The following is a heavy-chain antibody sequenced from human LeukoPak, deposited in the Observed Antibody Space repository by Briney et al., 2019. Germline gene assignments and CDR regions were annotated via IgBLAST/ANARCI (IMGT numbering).Heavy chain of an antibody. J-gene: IGHJ6*02. CDR1: GFIFSSYN. Sequence: GGSLRLSCAASGFIFSSYNMNWVRQAPGKGLEWVSSISSSSTYIYYADSVKGRFTISRDNAKNSLYLQMNSLRAEDTAVYYCARDEPDIVVVVAARYYYGMDVWGQGTTVTVSS. D-gene: IGHD2-15*01. V-gene: IGHV3-21*01. CDR2: ISSSSTYI. CDR3: ARDEPDIVVVVAARYYYGMDV.